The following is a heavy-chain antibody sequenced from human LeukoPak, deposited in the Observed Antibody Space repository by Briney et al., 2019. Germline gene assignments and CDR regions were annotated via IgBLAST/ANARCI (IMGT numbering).Heavy chain of an antibody. D-gene: IGHD2-2*01. Sequence: GGSLRLSCAASGFTFSNYWMHWVRQAPGKGLEWVSVIYSGGTTYYADSVKGRFTFSRDNSKNTLYLQMNSLRAEHTAMYYCARGAYCSSTSCYFTWGQGTLVTVSS. CDR3: ARGAYCSSTSCYFT. CDR2: IYSGGTT. V-gene: IGHV3-53*01. J-gene: IGHJ5*02. CDR1: GFTFSNYW.